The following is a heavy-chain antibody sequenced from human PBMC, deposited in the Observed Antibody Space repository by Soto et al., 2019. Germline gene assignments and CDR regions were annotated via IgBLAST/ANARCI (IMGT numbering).Heavy chain of an antibody. V-gene: IGHV3-23*01. CDR1: GFTFSSYA. J-gene: IGHJ4*01. Sequence: EVQLLESGGGLVQPGGSLRLSCAASGFTFSSYAMSWVRQAPGKGLEWVSAISGSGGSTYYADSVKGRFTCSRDNSKNALYLQMNSLRAEDTAIYYCAKADGRSRIAVAGTPDYWGHGTLVTVSS. CDR2: ISGSGGST. CDR3: AKADGRSRIAVAGTPDY. D-gene: IGHD6-19*01.